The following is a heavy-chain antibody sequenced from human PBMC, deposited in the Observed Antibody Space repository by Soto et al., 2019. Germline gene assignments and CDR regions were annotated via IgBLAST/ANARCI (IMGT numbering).Heavy chain of an antibody. Sequence: SETLSLTCTVSGGSISSYYWSWIRQPPGKGLEWIGYIYYSGSTNYNPSLKSRVTISVDTSKNQFSLKLSSVTAADTAVYYCARRVAAAGSYFDYWGQGTLVTVSS. J-gene: IGHJ4*02. CDR2: IYYSGST. CDR3: ARRVAAAGSYFDY. V-gene: IGHV4-59*01. D-gene: IGHD6-13*01. CDR1: GGSISSYY.